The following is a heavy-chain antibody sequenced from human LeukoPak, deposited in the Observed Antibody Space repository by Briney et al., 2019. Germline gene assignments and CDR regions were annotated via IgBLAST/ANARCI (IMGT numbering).Heavy chain of an antibody. D-gene: IGHD1-26*01. CDR3: TTKWELRAFDY. Sequence: GGSLRLSCAASGFTFSSYSMNWVRQAPGKGLEWVGRIKSKTDGGTTDYATPVKGRFTISRDDSKNTLYLQMNSLKTEDTAVYYCTTKWELRAFDYWGQGTLVTVSS. CDR2: IKSKTDGGTT. J-gene: IGHJ4*02. V-gene: IGHV3-15*01. CDR1: GFTFSSYS.